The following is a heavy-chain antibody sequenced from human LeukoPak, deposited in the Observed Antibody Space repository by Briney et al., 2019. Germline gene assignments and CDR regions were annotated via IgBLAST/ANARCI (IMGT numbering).Heavy chain of an antibody. Sequence: PSETLSLTCTVSGGSISSGSYYWSWIRQPAGKALEWIGRIYTSGGTNYNPSLKSRVTIPVDTSKNQFSLKLRSVTAADTAVYYCARDYGGNSGVFDIWGQGTMVTVSS. CDR2: IYTSGGT. J-gene: IGHJ3*02. D-gene: IGHD4-23*01. CDR3: ARDYGGNSGVFDI. CDR1: GGSISSGSYY. V-gene: IGHV4-61*02.